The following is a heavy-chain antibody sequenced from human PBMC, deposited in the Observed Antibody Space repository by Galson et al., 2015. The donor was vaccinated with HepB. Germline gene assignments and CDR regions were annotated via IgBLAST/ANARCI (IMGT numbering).Heavy chain of an antibody. J-gene: IGHJ3*02. CDR1: GYTLTELS. D-gene: IGHD6-13*01. Sequence: SVKVSCKVSGYTLTELSMHWVRQAPGKGLEWMGGFDPEDGETIYAQKFQGRVTMTEDTSTDTAYMELSSLRSEDTAVYYCATRANSSSWIAVSAFDILGQGTMVTVSS. CDR3: ATRANSSSWIAVSAFDI. CDR2: FDPEDGET. V-gene: IGHV1-24*01.